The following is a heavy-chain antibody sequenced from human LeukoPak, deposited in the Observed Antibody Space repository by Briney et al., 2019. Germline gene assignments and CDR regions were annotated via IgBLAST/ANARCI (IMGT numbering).Heavy chain of an antibody. J-gene: IGHJ4*02. D-gene: IGHD2-21*02. CDR2: IIPILGIA. CDR1: GGTFSSYA. Sequence: SVKVSCKASGGTFSSYAISWVRQASGQGLEWMGRIIPILGIANYAQKFQGRVTITADKSTSTAYMELSSLRSEDTAVYYCARDAYCGGDCYSGIDYWGQGTLVTVSS. CDR3: ARDAYCGGDCYSGIDY. V-gene: IGHV1-69*04.